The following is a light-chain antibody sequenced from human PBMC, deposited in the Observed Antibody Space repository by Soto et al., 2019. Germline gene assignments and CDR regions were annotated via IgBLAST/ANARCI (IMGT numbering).Light chain of an antibody. CDR3: QQSYSNPIP. Sequence: DIHMTQSPSSLSASVGYRFTITCRASQSISSYLNWYQQKPGKAPKLLIYAASSLQSGVPSGFSGSGSGTDFTLTISSLQPEDFETYYCQQSYSNPIPFGQGTRLEIK. V-gene: IGKV1-39*01. J-gene: IGKJ5*01. CDR2: AAS. CDR1: QSISSY.